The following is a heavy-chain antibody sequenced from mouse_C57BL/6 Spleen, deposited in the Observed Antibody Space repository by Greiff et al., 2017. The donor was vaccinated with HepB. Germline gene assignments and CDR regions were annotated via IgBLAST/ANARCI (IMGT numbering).Heavy chain of an antibody. V-gene: IGHV5-6*01. CDR2: ISSGGSYT. D-gene: IGHD2-2*01. CDR3: ASGSDYYAMDY. CDR1: GFTFSSYG. Sequence: EVKLMESGGDLVKPGGSLKLSCAASGFTFSSYGLSWVRQTPDKRLEWVATISSGGSYTYYPDSVKGRFTISRDTAKNTLYLQMSSRKSEDTAMDYCASGSDYYAMDYWGQGTSVTVSS. J-gene: IGHJ4*01.